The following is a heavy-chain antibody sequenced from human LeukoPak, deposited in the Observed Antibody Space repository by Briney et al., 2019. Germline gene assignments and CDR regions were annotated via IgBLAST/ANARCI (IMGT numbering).Heavy chain of an antibody. Sequence: PSETLSLTCTVSGGSISSYYWSWIRQPPGKGLEWIGYIFYTGSTNYNPSLKSRVTISVLTSKNRFSLKLSSVTAADTAVYYCATQILLCHYYWGQGTLVTVSS. CDR3: ATQILLCHYY. CDR1: GGSISSYY. CDR2: IFYTGST. J-gene: IGHJ4*02. D-gene: IGHD2/OR15-2a*01. V-gene: IGHV4-59*01.